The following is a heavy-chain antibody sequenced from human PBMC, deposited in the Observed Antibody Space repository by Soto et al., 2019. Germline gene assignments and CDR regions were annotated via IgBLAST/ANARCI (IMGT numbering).Heavy chain of an antibody. D-gene: IGHD3-22*01. J-gene: IGHJ4*02. Sequence: SETLSLTCTVSGGSISSGGYYWSWIRQHPGKGLEWIGYIYYSGSTYYNPSLKSRVTISVDTSKNQFSLKLSSVTAADTAVYYCARGRRDYYDSSGYYQDYWGQGTLVTVSS. CDR2: IYYSGST. V-gene: IGHV4-31*03. CDR1: GGSISSGGYY. CDR3: ARGRRDYYDSSGYYQDY.